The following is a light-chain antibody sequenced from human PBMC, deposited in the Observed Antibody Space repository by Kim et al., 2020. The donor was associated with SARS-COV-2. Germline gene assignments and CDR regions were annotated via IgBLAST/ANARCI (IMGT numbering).Light chain of an antibody. Sequence: ATVNCKSSQSVLYSSNNKSYLAWYQQKPGRPPKLLIYWASTRESGVPDRFSGSGSGTDFTLTISSLQAEDVAVYYCQQYYSTPFTFGPGTKVDIK. CDR2: WAS. CDR3: QQYYSTPFT. V-gene: IGKV4-1*01. J-gene: IGKJ3*01. CDR1: QSVLYSSNNKSY.